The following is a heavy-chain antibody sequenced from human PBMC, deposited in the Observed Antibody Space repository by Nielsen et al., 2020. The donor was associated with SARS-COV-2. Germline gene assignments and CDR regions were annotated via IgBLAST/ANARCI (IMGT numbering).Heavy chain of an antibody. CDR1: GGSFSGYD. CDR2: INHSGST. Sequence: SETLSLTCAVYGGSFSGYDWSWIRQPPGKGLEWIGEINHSGSTNYNPSLKSRVNISVHTSKNQFSLNLNSVTAADTAVYYCAREHWGSRYYGMDVWGQGTTVTVSS. V-gene: IGHV4-34*01. CDR3: AREHWGSRYYGMDV. J-gene: IGHJ6*02. D-gene: IGHD7-27*01.